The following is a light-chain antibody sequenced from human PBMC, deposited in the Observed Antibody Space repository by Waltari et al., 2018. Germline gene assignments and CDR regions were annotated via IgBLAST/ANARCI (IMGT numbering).Light chain of an antibody. J-gene: IGKJ4*01. Sequence: DIVMTQSPDSLAVSLGERATINCKSSQSVLSSSNNKTFLAWFQQKQGQPPKVLIFWASARESGVPDRFSGSGSGTDFTLTISSLQAEDVAVYYCQQYYSSPLTFGGGTKVEIK. CDR1: QSVLSSSNNKTF. CDR2: WAS. CDR3: QQYYSSPLT. V-gene: IGKV4-1*01.